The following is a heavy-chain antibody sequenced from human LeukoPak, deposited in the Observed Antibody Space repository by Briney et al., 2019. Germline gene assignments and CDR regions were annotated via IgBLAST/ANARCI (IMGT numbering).Heavy chain of an antibody. CDR1: GFTFSSYE. CDR2: ISSSGSTI. Sequence: PGGSLRLSCAASGFTFSSYEMNWVRQAPGKGLERVSYISSSGSTIYYADSVKGRFTISRDNAKNSLYLQMNSLRAEDTAVYYCARVGLSVATIITSWFDPWGQGTLVTVSS. V-gene: IGHV3-48*03. J-gene: IGHJ5*02. CDR3: ARVGLSVATIITSWFDP. D-gene: IGHD5-12*01.